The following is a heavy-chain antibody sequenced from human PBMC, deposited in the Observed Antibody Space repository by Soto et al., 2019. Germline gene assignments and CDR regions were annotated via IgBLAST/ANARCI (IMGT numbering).Heavy chain of an antibody. CDR3: ASALGYRTFQYAFHFDY. CDR2: ISYDVNNK. V-gene: IGHV3-30*14. Sequence: QVQLVESGGGVVQPGRSLRLSCAASGFTFSSYAMHWVRQAPGKGLEGVAVISYDVNNKYYADSVKGRFTISRDNSKSTLSLQMNSLGPEDTARYFYASALGYRTFQYAFHFDYWGQGSLVTVSS. J-gene: IGHJ4*02. CDR1: GFTFSSYA. D-gene: IGHD5-18*01.